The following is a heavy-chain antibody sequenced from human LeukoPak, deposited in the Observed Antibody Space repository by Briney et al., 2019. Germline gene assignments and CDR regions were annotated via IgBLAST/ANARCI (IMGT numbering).Heavy chain of an antibody. CDR1: SGSISTSNYY. CDR2: IFYSGST. J-gene: IGHJ5*02. V-gene: IGHV4-39*07. D-gene: IGHD5-18*01. Sequence: SETLSLTCTVSSGSISTSNYYWGWVRQPPGKALEWIGNIFYSGSTYYSPSLKSRVTISLDTSRNQFSLKLSSVSAADTAFYFCLNSGSNYEAVSWGQGTLVTVSS. CDR3: LNSGSNYEAVS.